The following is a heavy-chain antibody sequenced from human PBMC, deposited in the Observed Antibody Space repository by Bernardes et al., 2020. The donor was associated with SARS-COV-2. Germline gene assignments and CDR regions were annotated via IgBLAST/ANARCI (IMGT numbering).Heavy chain of an antibody. CDR3: AHSQSITIFGVVQFVY. Sequence: SGPTLVKPTQTLTLTCTFSGFSLSTIGVGVGWIRQPPGKALEWLALIYWDDDKRYSPSLKSRLTITKDTSKNQVVLTMTNTDPVDTATYYCAHSQSITIFGVVQFVYWGQGTLVTVSS. CDR1: GFSLSTIGVG. D-gene: IGHD3-3*01. J-gene: IGHJ4*02. V-gene: IGHV2-5*02. CDR2: IYWDDDK.